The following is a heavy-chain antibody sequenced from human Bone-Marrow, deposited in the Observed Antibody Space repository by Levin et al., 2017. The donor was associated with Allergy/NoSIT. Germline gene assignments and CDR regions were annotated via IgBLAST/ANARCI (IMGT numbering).Heavy chain of an antibody. V-gene: IGHV2-5*02. CDR3: GHIINGDISRCFDY. J-gene: IGHJ4*02. CDR1: GFSLSTSGVG. D-gene: IGHD3-10*01. Sequence: QTLSLTCPFSGFSLSTSGVGVGWIRQPPGKALEWLALIYWDDDKRYSPSLKSRLTITKDTSKNQVVLIMTNMDPVDTATYYCGHIINGDISRCFDYWGQGTLVTVSS. CDR2: IYWDDDK.